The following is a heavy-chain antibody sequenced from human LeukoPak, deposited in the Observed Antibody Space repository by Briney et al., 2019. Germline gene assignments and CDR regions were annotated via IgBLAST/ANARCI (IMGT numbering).Heavy chain of an antibody. CDR3: ARALDDAFDI. CDR2: IYTSGST. J-gene: IGHJ3*02. D-gene: IGHD3-3*01. Sequence: SETLSLTCTVSGGSVSSGFYYWSWIRQPAGKGLEWIGRIYTSGSTNYNPPLKSRVTISVDTSKNQFSLKLRSVTATDTAVYYCARALDDAFDIWGQGTKVTVSS. V-gene: IGHV4-61*02. CDR1: GGSVSSGFYY.